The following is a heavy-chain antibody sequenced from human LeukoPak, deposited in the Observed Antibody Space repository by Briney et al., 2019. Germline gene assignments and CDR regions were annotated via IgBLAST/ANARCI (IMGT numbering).Heavy chain of an antibody. V-gene: IGHV4-59*12. CDR2: IHSSGSA. J-gene: IGHJ4*02. CDR1: GASLNDYY. Sequence: SETLSLTCTVSGASLNDYYWSWIRQPPGKALEWIGFIHSSGSANSNPSLTSRVTISIDTSKNQFSLNLRSLTAADTAVYFCASGAADGYNFGFDYWGQGNLAAVSS. D-gene: IGHD5-24*01. CDR3: ASGAADGYNFGFDY.